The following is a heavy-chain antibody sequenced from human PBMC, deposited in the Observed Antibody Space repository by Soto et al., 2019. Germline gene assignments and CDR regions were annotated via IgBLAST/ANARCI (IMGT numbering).Heavy chain of an antibody. CDR2: INSDGTTT. J-gene: IGHJ4*02. V-gene: IGHV3-74*02. CDR3: ASSARGIYGDYN. D-gene: IGHD4-17*01. Sequence: EVQLVESGGGLVQPGGSLRLSCAATGCTFSSYWMHWVRQAPGKGLVWVSRINSDGTTTNYADSVKGRFTISRDNATNTVYLQMNSLRAEDTAVYYCASSARGIYGDYNWGRGTLVTVSS. CDR1: GCTFSSYW.